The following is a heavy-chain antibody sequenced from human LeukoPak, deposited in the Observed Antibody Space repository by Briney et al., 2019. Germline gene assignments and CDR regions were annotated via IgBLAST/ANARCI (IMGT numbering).Heavy chain of an antibody. CDR1: GFTFSPYT. Sequence: GGSLRLSCAASGFTFSPYTMHWFRQPPGKGLEWVSYINTGSTTIYYADSVKGRFTISRDNAKNSVYLHLNSLRAEHTAVYYCARDSSVCEFDVWGQGTLVTVSS. D-gene: IGHD6-6*01. CDR3: ARDSSVCEFDV. CDR2: INTGSTTI. J-gene: IGHJ3*01. V-gene: IGHV3-48*01.